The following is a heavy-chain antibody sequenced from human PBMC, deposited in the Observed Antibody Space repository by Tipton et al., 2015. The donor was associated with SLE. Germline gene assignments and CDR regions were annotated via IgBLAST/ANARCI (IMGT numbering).Heavy chain of an antibody. CDR2: INHSGST. V-gene: IGHV4-34*01. CDR3: ARGLGELPGYCSSTSCYRVWTEYFQH. Sequence: TLSLTCAVYGGSFSGYYWSWIRQPPGKGLEWIGEINHSGSTNYNPSLKSRVTISVDTSKNQFSLKLSSVTAADTAAYYCARGLGELPGYCSSTSCYRVWTEYFQHWGQGTLVTVSS. D-gene: IGHD2-2*02. J-gene: IGHJ1*01. CDR1: GGSFSGYY.